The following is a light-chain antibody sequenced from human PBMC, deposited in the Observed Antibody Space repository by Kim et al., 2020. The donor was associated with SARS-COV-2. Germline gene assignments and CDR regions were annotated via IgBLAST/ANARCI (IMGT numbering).Light chain of an antibody. V-gene: IGKV1-5*03. CDR1: QSIRSW. Sequence: DIQMTQSPSTLSASVGDRVTITCRASQSIRSWLAWYQQKPGKAPKVLISKASTLETGVPSRFSGSGSGTEFPLTIGSLRPDDFAAYYGQQYFTYPYTFGQGTKLEI. CDR2: KAS. CDR3: QQYFTYPYT. J-gene: IGKJ2*01.